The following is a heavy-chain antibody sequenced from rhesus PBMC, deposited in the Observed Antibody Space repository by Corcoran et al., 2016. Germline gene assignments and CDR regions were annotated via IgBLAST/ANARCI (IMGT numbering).Heavy chain of an antibody. Sequence: QVQLVQSGAEIKQPGASVKLSCKASGYTFTSYYMHWVRQAPGQGLEWIGLISPYNGNKSYAQDFQGRVTITTDTSTSTGYMELSSLRSEDTAVYYCTRGIAAATGTFDYWGQGVLVTVSS. J-gene: IGHJ4*01. CDR1: GYTFTSYY. D-gene: IGHD6-43*01. CDR2: ISPYNGNK. V-gene: IGHV1-1*01. CDR3: TRGIAAATGTFDY.